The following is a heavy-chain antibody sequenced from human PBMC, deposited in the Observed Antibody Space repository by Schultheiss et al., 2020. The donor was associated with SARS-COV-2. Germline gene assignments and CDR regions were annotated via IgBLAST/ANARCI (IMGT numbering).Heavy chain of an antibody. CDR3: ARDRIGWLRNLPEDYYYGMDV. V-gene: IGHV3-33*01. CDR2: IWYDGSNK. Sequence: GESLKISCAASGFTFSSNGMHWVRQAPGKGLEWTAIIWYDGSNKYYADSVKGRFTISRDNSKNTLYLQMNSLRAEDTAVYYCARDRIGWLRNLPEDYYYGMDVWGQGTTVTVSS. CDR1: GFTFSSNG. D-gene: IGHD5-12*01. J-gene: IGHJ6*02.